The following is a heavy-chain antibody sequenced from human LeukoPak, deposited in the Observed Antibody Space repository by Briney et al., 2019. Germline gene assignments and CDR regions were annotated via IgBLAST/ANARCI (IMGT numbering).Heavy chain of an antibody. CDR3: TGDQDGYCSSSFDY. D-gene: IGHD6-13*01. J-gene: IGHJ4*02. CDR2: ISSRSTYI. CDR1: GYTFSNYS. Sequence: GGSLRLSCAASGYTFSNYSMNWVRQAPGQGLEWVSCISSRSTYIYYADSVKGRFTISRDNAKNSLYLRMNSLRAEDTAVYYCTGDQDGYCSSSFDYWGQGTLVTVSS. V-gene: IGHV3-21*01.